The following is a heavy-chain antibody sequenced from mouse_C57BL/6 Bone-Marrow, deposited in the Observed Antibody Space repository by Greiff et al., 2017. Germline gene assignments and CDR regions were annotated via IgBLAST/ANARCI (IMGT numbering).Heavy chain of an antibody. D-gene: IGHD2-3*01. J-gene: IGHJ4*01. Sequence: QVQLQQPGAELVKPGASVKLSCKASGYTFTSYWMHWVKQRPGRGLEWIGRIDPNSGGTKYNEKFKGKATLTVDKSSSTAYMQLSGLTSYDSAVYYCASDGYSSYCAMDYWGQGTSVTVSS. CDR1: GYTFTSYW. CDR3: ASDGYSSYCAMDY. CDR2: IDPNSGGT. V-gene: IGHV1-72*01.